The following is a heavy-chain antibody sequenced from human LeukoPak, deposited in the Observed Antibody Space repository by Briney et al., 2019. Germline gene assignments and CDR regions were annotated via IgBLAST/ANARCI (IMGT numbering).Heavy chain of an antibody. CDR1: GFTFSSYA. CDR3: AKDSYYYDSSGYYYY. Sequence: TGGSPRLSCAASGFTFSSYAMIWVRQAPGKGLEWVSAISGSGGSTYYAGSVKGRFTISRDNSKNTLYLQMNSLRAEDTAVYYCAKDSYYYDSSGYYYYWGQGTRVTVSS. CDR2: ISGSGGST. J-gene: IGHJ4*02. V-gene: IGHV3-23*01. D-gene: IGHD3-22*01.